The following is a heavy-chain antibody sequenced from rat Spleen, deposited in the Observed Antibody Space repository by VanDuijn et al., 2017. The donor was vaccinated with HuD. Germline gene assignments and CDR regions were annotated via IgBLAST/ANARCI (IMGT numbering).Heavy chain of an antibody. CDR2: IDYDGSST. D-gene: IGHD1-6*01. V-gene: IGHV5-7*01. CDR1: GFTFSDFH. CDR3: TRDRILRSTGFDY. J-gene: IGHJ2*01. Sequence: EVQLVESGGGSVQPGRSLKLSCAASGFTFSDFHLAWVRQAPTKGLEWVASIDYDGSSTYYRDSVKGRFTISRDNAKSTLYLQMDSLRSEDTATYYCTRDRILRSTGFDYWGQGVMVTVSS.